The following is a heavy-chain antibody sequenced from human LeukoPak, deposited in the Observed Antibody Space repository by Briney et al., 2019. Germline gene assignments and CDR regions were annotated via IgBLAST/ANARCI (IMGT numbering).Heavy chain of an antibody. CDR2: ISYSGGT. J-gene: IGHJ4*02. CDR1: GDSIISSSFF. D-gene: IGHD3-22*01. CDR3: AGHDSRGYYVAY. Sequence: SETLSLTCTVSGDSIISSSFFWDWIRQPPGRGLEWIGNISYSGGTNYNPSLQSRVTISVDTSKNQFSLKLSSVTAADTAVYFCAGHDSRGYYVAYWGQGALVTVSS. V-gene: IGHV4-39*01.